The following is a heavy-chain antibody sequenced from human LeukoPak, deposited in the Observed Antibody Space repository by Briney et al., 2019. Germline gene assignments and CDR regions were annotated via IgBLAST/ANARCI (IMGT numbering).Heavy chain of an antibody. CDR2: LNPNSGDT. Sequence: GASVKVSCKASGYTFTDYYMHWVRQAPGQGLEWMGWLNPNSGDTNYAQKFQGRVSMTRDSSISTAYMDLSGLRSDDTAVYSCARGRNIEMTTMSGGSDYWGQGTLVTVSP. D-gene: IGHD5-24*01. CDR1: GYTFTDYY. V-gene: IGHV1-2*02. J-gene: IGHJ4*02. CDR3: ARGRNIEMTTMSGGSDY.